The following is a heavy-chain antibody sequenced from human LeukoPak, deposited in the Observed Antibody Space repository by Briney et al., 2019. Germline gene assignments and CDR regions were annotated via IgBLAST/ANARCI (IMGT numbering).Heavy chain of an antibody. CDR1: GFTLSSNP. CDR2: ISGDGSGK. J-gene: IGHJ4*02. V-gene: IGHV3-30-3*01. Sequence: GRSLRLSCAASGFTLSSNPMHWVRQAPGKGLEWVAVISGDGSGKSDADSVKGRFTVSGDNSKNTLYLQMNSLRTEDTAVYYCVKDREKSYSSSWYYFDYWGQGTLVTVSS. CDR3: VKDREKSYSSSWYYFDY. D-gene: IGHD6-13*01.